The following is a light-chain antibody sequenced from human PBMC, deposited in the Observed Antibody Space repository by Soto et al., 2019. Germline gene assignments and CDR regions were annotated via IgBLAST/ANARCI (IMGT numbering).Light chain of an antibody. CDR2: DAS. V-gene: IGKV3-11*01. CDR3: QQRSNWPP. Sequence: EIVLTQSPATLSLSPGERATLSCRASQSVSSYLAWYQQKPGQAPRLLIYDASNRATGIPARFSGSGSATDFPLTISSLEPEDFAVYYCQQRSNWPPFGQGTKLEIK. J-gene: IGKJ2*01. CDR1: QSVSSY.